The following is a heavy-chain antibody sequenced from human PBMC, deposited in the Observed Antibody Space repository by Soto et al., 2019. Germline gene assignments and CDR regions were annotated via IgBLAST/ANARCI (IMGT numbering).Heavy chain of an antibody. CDR1: GFTFRSYG. CDR2: RWYDGINK. V-gene: IGHV3-33*01. CDR3: ASHRTTYCYDSSGYYLDY. J-gene: IGHJ4*02. D-gene: IGHD3-22*01. Sequence: GGSRRLSCAGSGFTFRSYGLPWVRQAPGKGLEGVALRWYDGINKYYADSVKGRFTISRDNSKNTLYLQMNSLRAEDTAVYYCASHRTTYCYDSSGYYLDYWGQGTLVTVSS.